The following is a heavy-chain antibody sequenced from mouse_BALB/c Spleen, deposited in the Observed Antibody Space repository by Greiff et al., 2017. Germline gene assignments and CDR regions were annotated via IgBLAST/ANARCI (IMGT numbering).Heavy chain of an antibody. Sequence: VMLVESGPGLVAPSQSLSITCTVSGFSLTSYGVHWVRQPPGKGLEWLGVIWAGGSTNYNSALMSRLSISKDNSKSQVFLKMNSLQTDDTAMYYCATYRYDEFAYWGQGTLVTVSA. D-gene: IGHD2-14*01. CDR2: IWAGGST. V-gene: IGHV2-9*02. CDR1: GFSLTSYG. CDR3: ATYRYDEFAY. J-gene: IGHJ3*01.